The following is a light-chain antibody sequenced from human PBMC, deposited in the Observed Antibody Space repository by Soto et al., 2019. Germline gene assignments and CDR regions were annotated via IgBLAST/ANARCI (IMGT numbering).Light chain of an antibody. CDR3: MQGTHWPPYT. Sequence: DVVVTQSPLSLPVTLGRPASISCRSRQSLVYTDGDTYLNWFQQRPGQSPRRLIYRVSNRGSGVRDRFSGCGSGTDFSLKISRVEAEDVGVAYCMQGTHWPPYTFGQGTKLEIK. V-gene: IGKV2-30*01. CDR1: QSLVYTDGDTY. CDR2: RVS. J-gene: IGKJ2*01.